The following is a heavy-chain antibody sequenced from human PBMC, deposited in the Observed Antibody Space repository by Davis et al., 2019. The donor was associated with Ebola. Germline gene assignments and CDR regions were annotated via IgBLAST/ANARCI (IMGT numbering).Heavy chain of an antibody. Sequence: GGSLRLSCAASGFTFSSYAMHWVRQASGKGLEWVGRIRSKANSYATAYAASVKGRFTISRDDSKNTAYLQMNSLRAEDTAVYYCAKGHMIVVVMNYFDYWGQGTLVTVSS. CDR3: AKGHMIVVVMNYFDY. CDR1: GFTFSSYA. V-gene: IGHV3-73*01. J-gene: IGHJ4*02. CDR2: IRSKANSYAT. D-gene: IGHD3-22*01.